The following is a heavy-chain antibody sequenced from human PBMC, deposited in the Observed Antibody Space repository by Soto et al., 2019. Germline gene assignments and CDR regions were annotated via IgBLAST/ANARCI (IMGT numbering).Heavy chain of an antibody. Sequence: EVQLVESGGGLVQPGGSLRLSCAASGFTVSSNYMSWVRQAPGKGLEWVSVIYSGGSTYYADSAKGRFTISRDNSKNTLYLQMNSLRAEDTAVYYCASPGGLSSYHFDYWGQGTLVTVSS. J-gene: IGHJ4*02. CDR3: ASPGGLSSYHFDY. CDR1: GFTVSSNY. V-gene: IGHV3-66*01. D-gene: IGHD2-2*01. CDR2: IYSGGST.